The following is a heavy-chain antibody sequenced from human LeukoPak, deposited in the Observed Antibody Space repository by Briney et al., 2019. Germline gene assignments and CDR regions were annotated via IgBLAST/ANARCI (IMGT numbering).Heavy chain of an antibody. J-gene: IGHJ4*02. V-gene: IGHV3-11*01. CDR1: GFAFSDYY. D-gene: IGHD3-3*01. CDR2: ISGSGSAI. CDR3: ASRVVDY. Sequence: PGGSLRLSCAASGFAFSDYYMSWVRQAPGKGLEWISYISGSGSAIFYTDSVKGRFTISRDNAKNSVYLQMNSLRAEDTAVYYCASRVVDYWGQGTLVTVSS.